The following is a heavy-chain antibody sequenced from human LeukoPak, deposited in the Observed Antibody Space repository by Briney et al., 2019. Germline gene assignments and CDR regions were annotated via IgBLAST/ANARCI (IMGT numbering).Heavy chain of an antibody. CDR2: ISYDGSNK. J-gene: IGHJ3*02. CDR1: GFTFSSYG. D-gene: IGHD4-23*01. Sequence: GGFLRLSCAASGFTFSSYGMHWVRQAPGKGLEWVAVISYDGSNKYYADSVKGRFTISRDNSKNTLYLQVNSLRAEDTAVYYCAKDRGTTVVVHDAFDIWGQGTMVTVSS. CDR3: AKDRGTTVVVHDAFDI. V-gene: IGHV3-30*18.